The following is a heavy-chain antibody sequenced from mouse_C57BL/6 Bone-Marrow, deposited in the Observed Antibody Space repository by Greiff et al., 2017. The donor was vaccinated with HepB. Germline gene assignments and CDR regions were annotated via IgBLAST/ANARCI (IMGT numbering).Heavy chain of an antibody. CDR1: GFTFSDYY. Sequence: DVHLVESGGGLVQPGGSLKLSCAASGFTFSDYYMYWVRQTPEKRLEWVAYISNGGGSTYYPDTVKGRFTISRDNAKNTLYLQMSRLKSEDTAMYYCARQGYPWYFDVWGTGTTVTVSS. J-gene: IGHJ1*03. CDR3: ARQGYPWYFDV. CDR2: ISNGGGST. V-gene: IGHV5-12*01.